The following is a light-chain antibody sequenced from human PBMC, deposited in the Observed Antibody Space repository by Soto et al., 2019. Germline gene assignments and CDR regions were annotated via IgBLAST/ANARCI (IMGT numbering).Light chain of an antibody. CDR3: AAWDDSLNGFV. V-gene: IGLV1-44*01. CDR2: NDN. Sequence: QSVLTQPPSASGTPGQRVTISCSGSSSNIASNTVNWYQQLPGTAPKLLIYNDNQRPSGVPDRFSGSKSGTSASLAIRGLQSEDEADYYCAAWDDSLNGFVFGTGTKVTVL. J-gene: IGLJ1*01. CDR1: SSNIASNT.